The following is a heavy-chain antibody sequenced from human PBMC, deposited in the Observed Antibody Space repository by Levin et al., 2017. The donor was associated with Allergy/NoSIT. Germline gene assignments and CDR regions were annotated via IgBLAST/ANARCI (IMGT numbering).Heavy chain of an antibody. CDR2: ISYDGSNK. D-gene: IGHD1-26*01. J-gene: IGHJ3*02. Sequence: PGGSLRLSCAASGFTFSSYAMHWVRQAPGKGLEWVAVISYDGSNKYYADSVKGRFTISRDNSKNTLYLQMNSLRAEDTAVYYCAKGKGSGSYSIANDAFDIWGQGTMVTVSS. CDR1: GFTFSSYA. V-gene: IGHV3-30-3*01. CDR3: AKGKGSGSYSIANDAFDI.